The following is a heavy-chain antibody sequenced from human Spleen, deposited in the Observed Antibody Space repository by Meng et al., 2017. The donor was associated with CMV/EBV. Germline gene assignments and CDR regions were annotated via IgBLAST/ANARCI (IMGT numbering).Heavy chain of an antibody. D-gene: IGHD6-6*01. CDR3: ARKDRAARPLDY. Sequence: ASVKLSCKASGYTFTSYYMHWVRQAPGQGLEWMGIINPSGGSTSYAQKFQGRVTMTRDTSTSTVYMELSSLRSEDTAVYYCARKDRAARPLDYWGQGTLVTVSS. V-gene: IGHV1-46*01. CDR2: INPSGGST. CDR1: GYTFTSYY. J-gene: IGHJ4*02.